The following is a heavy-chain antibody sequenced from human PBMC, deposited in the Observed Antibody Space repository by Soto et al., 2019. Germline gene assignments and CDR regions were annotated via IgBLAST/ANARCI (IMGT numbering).Heavy chain of an antibody. D-gene: IGHD3-10*01. J-gene: IGHJ4*01. V-gene: IGHV3-23*01. CDR3: ARSLDVFLWLGELLSLGFD. CDR1: GFTFDNYA. Sequence: EVQLMESGGGLVQPGGSLRLSCAASGFTFDNYAMNWVRQAPGKGLEWVSGISATGGSTYYAASVRGRFGISRDNSKNTPDLQMNSLRAEDTAVYYCARSLDVFLWLGELLSLGFD. CDR2: ISATGGST.